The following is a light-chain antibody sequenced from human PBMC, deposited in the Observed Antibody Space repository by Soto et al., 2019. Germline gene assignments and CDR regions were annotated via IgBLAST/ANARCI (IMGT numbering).Light chain of an antibody. J-gene: IGKJ5*01. CDR1: QSVRSN. CDR2: GAS. CDR3: QQYNKWIT. V-gene: IGKV3D-15*01. Sequence: EIVLTQSPATLSVSPGERVTLSCRASQSVRSNLAWYQQKPGQAPRLLIYGASTRATGIPARFSGSGSGTDFTLTISSLQTEDLAVYYCQQYNKWITFGQGTRLEIK.